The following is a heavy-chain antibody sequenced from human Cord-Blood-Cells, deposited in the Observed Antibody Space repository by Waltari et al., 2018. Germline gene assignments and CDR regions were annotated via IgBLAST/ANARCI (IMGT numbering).Heavy chain of an antibody. CDR1: GDSVSSNTAA. J-gene: IGHJ2*01. V-gene: IGHV6-1*01. Sequence: QVQLQQYGPVLVKPSQTLSLTCAISGDSVSSNTAAWHWITQSPSRGLEWLGRTYYRSKWYNDYAVSVKSRITINPDTSKNQFSLQLNSVTPEDTAVYYCARASHATLGIWYFDLWGRGTLVTVSS. CDR3: ARASHATLGIWYFDL. CDR2: TYYRSKWYN. D-gene: IGHD3-16*01.